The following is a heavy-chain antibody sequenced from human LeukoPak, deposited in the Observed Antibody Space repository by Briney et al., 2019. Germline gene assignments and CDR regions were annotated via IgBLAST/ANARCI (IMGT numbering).Heavy chain of an antibody. J-gene: IGHJ4*02. D-gene: IGHD3-16*01. CDR2: INPAGSVT. Sequence: GGSLRLSCSASGFTISSYWMHWVRQAPGKGLVWVSRINPAGSVTNHADSVRGRFTISRDTATNTLYLEMNSLRAEYTAVYYCSRDFVGAEDYWGQGTLVTVSS. V-gene: IGHV3-74*01. CDR1: GFTISSYW. CDR3: SRDFVGAEDY.